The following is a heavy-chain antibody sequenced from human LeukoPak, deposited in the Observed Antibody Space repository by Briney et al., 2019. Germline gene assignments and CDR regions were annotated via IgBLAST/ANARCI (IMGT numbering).Heavy chain of an antibody. Sequence: GRSLRLSCAASGFSFSSYGMHWVRQAPGKGLEWVAVIWYDGSNKYYVDSVKGRFTISRDNSKNTLYLQMNSLRAEDTAVYHCVRSARDCSSTSCRLDPWGQGTLVTVSS. CDR1: GFSFSSYG. V-gene: IGHV3-33*01. D-gene: IGHD2-2*01. CDR2: IWYDGSNK. CDR3: VRSARDCSSTSCRLDP. J-gene: IGHJ5*02.